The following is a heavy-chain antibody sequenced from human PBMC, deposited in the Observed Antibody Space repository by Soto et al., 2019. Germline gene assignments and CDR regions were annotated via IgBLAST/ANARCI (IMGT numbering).Heavy chain of an antibody. CDR1: GFTFSSYW. CDR2: INSDGSST. V-gene: IGHV3-74*01. J-gene: IGHJ5*02. CDR3: ARADYDFWSGYYNWFDP. D-gene: IGHD3-3*01. Sequence: GGSLRLSCAASGFTFSSYWMHWFRQAPGKGLVWVSRINSDGSSTSYADSVKGRFTISRDNAKNTLYLQMNSLRAEDTAVYYCARADYDFWSGYYNWFDPWGQGTLVTVSS.